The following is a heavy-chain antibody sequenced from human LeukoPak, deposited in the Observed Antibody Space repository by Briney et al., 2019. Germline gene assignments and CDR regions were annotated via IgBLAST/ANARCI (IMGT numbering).Heavy chain of an antibody. V-gene: IGHV1-18*01. Sequence: GASVKVSCKASGYTFTSYGISWVRQAPGQGLEWMGWISAYDGNTNYAQKPQGRVTMTTDTSTSTAYMELRSLRSDDTAVYYCARVGYCSGGSCLYFQYWGQGTLVTVSS. CDR3: ARVGYCSGGSCLYFQY. CDR1: GYTFTSYG. CDR2: ISAYDGNT. J-gene: IGHJ1*01. D-gene: IGHD2-15*01.